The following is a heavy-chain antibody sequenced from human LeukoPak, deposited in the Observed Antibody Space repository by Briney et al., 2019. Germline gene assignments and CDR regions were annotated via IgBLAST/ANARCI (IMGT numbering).Heavy chain of an antibody. D-gene: IGHD3-3*01. CDR1: GFTFSSYG. J-gene: IGHJ6*03. CDR2: IYSGGNT. V-gene: IGHV3-66*04. CDR3: ARHLGSGYPFYYYYMDV. Sequence: PGGSLRLSCAASGFTFSSYGMSWVRQAPGKGLEWVSVIYSGGNTYYADFVEGRFTISRDISKNTLYLQMNRLRAEDTAVYYCARHLGSGYPFYYYYMDVWGKGTTVTISS.